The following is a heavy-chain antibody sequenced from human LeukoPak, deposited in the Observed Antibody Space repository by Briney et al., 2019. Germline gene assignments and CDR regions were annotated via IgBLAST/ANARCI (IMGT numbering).Heavy chain of an antibody. Sequence: ASVKVSCKASGGTFSSYAISWVRQAPGQGLEWMGGIIPIFGTANYAQKFQGRVTITADESTSTAYMGLSSLRSEDTAVYYCAIGTGTTYYYYYMDVWGKGTTVTVSS. CDR2: IIPIFGTA. CDR1: GGTFSSYA. J-gene: IGHJ6*03. V-gene: IGHV1-69*13. CDR3: AIGTGTTYYYYYMDV. D-gene: IGHD1-7*01.